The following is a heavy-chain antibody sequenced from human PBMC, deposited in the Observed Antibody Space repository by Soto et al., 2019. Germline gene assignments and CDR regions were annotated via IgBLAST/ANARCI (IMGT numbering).Heavy chain of an antibody. Sequence: PGGSLRLSCAASGFTFSSYAMHWVRQAPGKGLEWVAVISYDGSNKYYADSVKGRFTISRDNSKNTLYLQMNSLRAEDTAVYYCARDSSYGDHTFDYWGQGTLVTVSS. CDR3: ARDSSYGDHTFDY. CDR1: GFTFSSYA. D-gene: IGHD4-17*01. V-gene: IGHV3-30-3*01. CDR2: ISYDGSNK. J-gene: IGHJ4*02.